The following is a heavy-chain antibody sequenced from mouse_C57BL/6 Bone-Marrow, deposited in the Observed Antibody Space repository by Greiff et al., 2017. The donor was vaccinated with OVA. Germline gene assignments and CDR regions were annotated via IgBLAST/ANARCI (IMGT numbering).Heavy chain of an antibody. J-gene: IGHJ2*01. CDR1: GYTFTSYW. D-gene: IGHD2-3*01. Sequence: VQLQQSGAELAKPGASVTLSCKASGYTFTSYWMHWVKQRPGQGLEWIGYINPSSGYTKSNQKFKDTATLPADKSSSTAYMQRSSLTYYDSADYYCARSRWLLRFRDDWGQGTTLTVSS. V-gene: IGHV1-7*01. CDR2: INPSSGYT. CDR3: ARSRWLLRFRDD.